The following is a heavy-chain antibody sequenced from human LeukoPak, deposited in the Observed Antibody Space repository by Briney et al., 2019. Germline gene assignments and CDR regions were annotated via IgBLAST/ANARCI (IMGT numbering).Heavy chain of an antibody. CDR1: GFTFSSYG. CDR3: AKGFRGPYYYYYMDV. V-gene: IGHV3-30*18. Sequence: GGSLRLSCAASGFTFSSYGMHWVRQAPGKGLEWVAVISYDGSNKYYADSVKGRFTISRDNSKNTLYLQMNSLRAEDTAVYYCAKGFRGPYYYYYMDVWGKGTTVTVSS. CDR2: ISYDGSNK. J-gene: IGHJ6*03.